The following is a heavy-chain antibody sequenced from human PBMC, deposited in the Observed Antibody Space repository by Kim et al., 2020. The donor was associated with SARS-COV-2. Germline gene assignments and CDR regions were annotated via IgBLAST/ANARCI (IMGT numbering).Heavy chain of an antibody. CDR1: GFTFSNAW. D-gene: IGHD3-10*01. Sequence: GGSLRLSCAASGFTFSNAWMSWVRQAPGKGLEWVGRIKSKTDGGTTDYAAPVKGRFTISRDDSKNTLYLQMNSLKTEDTAVYYCTTAPYYYGSGSYFDYWGQGTLVTVSS. CDR2: IKSKTDGGTT. J-gene: IGHJ4*02. CDR3: TTAPYYYGSGSYFDY. V-gene: IGHV3-15*01.